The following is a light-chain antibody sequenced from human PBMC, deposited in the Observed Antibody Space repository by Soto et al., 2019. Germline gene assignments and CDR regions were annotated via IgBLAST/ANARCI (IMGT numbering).Light chain of an antibody. CDR3: QQYSDSPPT. CDR1: QRVSARY. Sequence: IEVPKCAGTRSRVDVGGGTISYRASQRVSARYLAWYHQKPGQAPRLLIFGASDRATGIPDRFSGSGSGTDFTLTIDRLEPADPAMYSCQQYSDSPPTFRQGTKVDNK. CDR2: GAS. V-gene: IGKV3-20*01. J-gene: IGKJ1*01.